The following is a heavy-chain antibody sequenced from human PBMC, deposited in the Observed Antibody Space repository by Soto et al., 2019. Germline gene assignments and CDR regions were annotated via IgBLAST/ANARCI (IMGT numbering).Heavy chain of an antibody. D-gene: IGHD7-27*01. V-gene: IGHV3-48*01. CDR2: ISSSSSVI. CDR1: GFILSDCA. Sequence: WGSLRLSCATSGFILSDCAMNWVRQAPGKGLEWVSYISSSSSVIDYADSVKGRFTVSRDNARNSLYLQMNSLRAEDTAVYYCARDLSWGSNWYYYMDGWGKGTTVTVSS. J-gene: IGHJ6*03. CDR3: ARDLSWGSNWYYYMDG.